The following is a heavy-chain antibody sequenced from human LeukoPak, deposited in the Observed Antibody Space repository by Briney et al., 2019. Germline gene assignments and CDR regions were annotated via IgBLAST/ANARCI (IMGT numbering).Heavy chain of an antibody. CDR1: GFTFSNYP. V-gene: IGHV3-53*01. CDR3: AREPYDYGDYDSVGAFDI. Sequence: GGSLRLSCAASGFTFSNYPMSWVRQAPGKGLEWVSVIYSGGSTYYADSVKGRFTISRDNSKNTLYLQMNSLRAEDAAVYYCAREPYDYGDYDSVGAFDIWGQGTMVTVSS. D-gene: IGHD4-17*01. J-gene: IGHJ3*02. CDR2: IYSGGST.